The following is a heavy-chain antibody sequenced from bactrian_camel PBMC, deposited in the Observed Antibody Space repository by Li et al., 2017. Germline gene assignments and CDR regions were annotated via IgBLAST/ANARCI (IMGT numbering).Heavy chain of an antibody. D-gene: IGHD1*01. CDR3: AADNAYWVPPAIREADFSN. Sequence: VQLVESGGGSVQAGGSLKLSCAASGHTYSSNCMGWFRQAPGKEREAVAAVEDDGITRESISSYTDSVKGRFTVSKDSAKNTLYLEMNSLKPEDTGMYYCAADNAYWVPPAIREADFSNWGQGTQVTVS. CDR1: GHTYSSNC. J-gene: IGHJ6*01. CDR2: VEDDGIT. V-gene: IGHV3S53*01.